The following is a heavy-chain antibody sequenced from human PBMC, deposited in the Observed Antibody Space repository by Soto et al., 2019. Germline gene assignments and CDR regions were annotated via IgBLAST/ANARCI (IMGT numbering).Heavy chain of an antibody. CDR1: GFDFEGYA. D-gene: IGHD3-22*01. V-gene: IGHV3-43D*04. CDR3: AKSLYYYDSSPLDH. Sequence: PGGSLSLSCAAAGFDFEGYAMHWVRQVPGKGLEWVSLTNSDGTDSYYVDSVKGRFTISRDNAKRTLYLQMDRLRPEDTALYFCAKSLYYYDSSPLDHWGQGTLVTVSS. J-gene: IGHJ4*02. CDR2: TNSDGTDS.